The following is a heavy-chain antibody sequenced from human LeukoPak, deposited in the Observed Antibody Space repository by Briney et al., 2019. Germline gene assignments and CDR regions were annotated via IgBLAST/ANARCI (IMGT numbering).Heavy chain of an antibody. D-gene: IGHD4/OR15-4a*01. CDR3: ARIPNKLSSAKDY. J-gene: IGHJ4*02. V-gene: IGHV1-2*02. CDR2: INPNSGGT. Sequence: GSSVKVSCKASGGTISSYAISWVRQAPGQGLEWMGWINPNSGGTSYAQKFQGRVTMTRDTSISTAYMELSRLRSDDTAVYYCARIPNKLSSAKDYWGQGTLVTVSS. CDR1: GGTISSYA.